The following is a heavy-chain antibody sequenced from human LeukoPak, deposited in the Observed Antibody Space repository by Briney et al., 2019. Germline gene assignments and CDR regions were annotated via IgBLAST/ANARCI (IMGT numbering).Heavy chain of an antibody. CDR2: IGTDGSRT. D-gene: IGHD4-23*01. J-gene: IGHJ3*02. Sequence: GSLRLSCAAPGVTFSSYWLHWVRQVPGKGLVWVSRIGTDGSRTTYADYVRGRFTISRDNAKNTLYLQMNSLRAEDTAVYYCARDRYGGNSNAFDICGQGTLVTVSS. V-gene: IGHV3-74*01. CDR1: GVTFSSYW. CDR3: ARDRYGGNSNAFDI.